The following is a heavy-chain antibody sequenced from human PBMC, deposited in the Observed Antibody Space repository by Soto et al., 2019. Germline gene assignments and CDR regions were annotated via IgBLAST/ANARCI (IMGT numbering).Heavy chain of an antibody. CDR2: IWYDGSNK. CDR3: ARVRQLVPHYYDMDV. Sequence: QVQLVESGGGGVQTGRSLRLSCAASGFTFSSYGMHWVRQAPGKGLEWVAVIWYDGSNKYYADSVKGRFTRSRDNSKDPLYLQMDSLRAEDPAVYYWARVRQLVPHYYDMDVWGQGTTVTVSS. D-gene: IGHD6-6*01. J-gene: IGHJ6*02. V-gene: IGHV3-33*01. CDR1: GFTFSSYG.